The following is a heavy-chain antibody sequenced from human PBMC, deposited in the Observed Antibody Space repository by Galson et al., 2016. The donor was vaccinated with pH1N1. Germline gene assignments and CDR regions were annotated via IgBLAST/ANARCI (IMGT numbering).Heavy chain of an antibody. J-gene: IGHJ6*02. CDR2: IIPIFGTT. D-gene: IGHD2-2*01. Sequence: SVKVSCKASGGTFFNYAITWVRQAPGQGLEWMGGIIPIFGTTNYAQKFQGRVTITADESTSTAYLELSSLRSDDMAVYYCARLDIVVGEHWYNGMDVWGQGTTATVSS. V-gene: IGHV1-69*13. CDR1: GGTFFNYA. CDR3: ARLDIVVGEHWYNGMDV.